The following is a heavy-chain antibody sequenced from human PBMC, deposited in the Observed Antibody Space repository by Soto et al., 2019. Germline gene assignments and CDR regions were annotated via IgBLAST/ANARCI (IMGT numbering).Heavy chain of an antibody. V-gene: IGHV1-3*01. CDR1: EYTFSSYA. J-gene: IGHJ4*02. Sequence: ASVKVSCKACEYTFSSYALHWVLQAPGQRLEWMGWINAGNGDSKYSQKFQGRVSISRDTSASTASMELSSLTSEDTAVYYCARELQGLYYFDYWGQGTLVTVSS. D-gene: IGHD4-4*01. CDR3: ARELQGLYYFDY. CDR2: INAGNGDS.